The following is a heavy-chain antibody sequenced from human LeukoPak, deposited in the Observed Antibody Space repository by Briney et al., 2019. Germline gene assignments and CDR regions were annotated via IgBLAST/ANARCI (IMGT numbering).Heavy chain of an antibody. D-gene: IGHD6-6*01. Sequence: SVKVSCKASGGTFSSYAISWVRQAPGQGLEWMGGIIPIFGTANYARKFQGRVTITTDESTSTAYMELSSLRSEHTAGYYSARGVAARQVHYYYYYYMDVWGKGTTVTVSS. V-gene: IGHV1-69*05. CDR1: GGTFSSYA. CDR3: ARGVAARQVHYYYYYYMDV. CDR2: IIPIFGTA. J-gene: IGHJ6*03.